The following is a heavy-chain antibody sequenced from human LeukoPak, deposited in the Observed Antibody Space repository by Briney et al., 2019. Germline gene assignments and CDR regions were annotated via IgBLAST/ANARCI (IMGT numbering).Heavy chain of an antibody. CDR1: GGSISSYY. D-gene: IGHD6-19*01. V-gene: IGHV4-4*07. CDR2: IYTSGST. J-gene: IGHJ6*03. CDR3: ARESSAIAVAGMGYYYYYMDV. Sequence: PSETLSLTCTVSGGSISSYYWSWIRQPAGKGLEWIGRIYTSGSTNYNPSLKSRVTMSVDTSKNQFSLKLSSVTAADTAVYYCARESSAIAVAGMGYYYYYMDVWGKGTTVTVSS.